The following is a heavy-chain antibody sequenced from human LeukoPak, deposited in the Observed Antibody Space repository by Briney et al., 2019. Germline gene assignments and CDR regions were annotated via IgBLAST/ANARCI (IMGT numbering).Heavy chain of an antibody. V-gene: IGHV3-23*01. Sequence: PGGSLRLSCAASGFTFSSYAMSWVRQAPGKGLEWVSAISGSGGSTYYADFVKGRFTISRDNSKNTLYLQMNSLRAEDTAVYYCAKDPRRIAVAGTGGYWGQGTLVTVSS. CDR1: GFTFSSYA. D-gene: IGHD6-19*01. CDR3: AKDPRRIAVAGTGGY. CDR2: ISGSGGST. J-gene: IGHJ4*02.